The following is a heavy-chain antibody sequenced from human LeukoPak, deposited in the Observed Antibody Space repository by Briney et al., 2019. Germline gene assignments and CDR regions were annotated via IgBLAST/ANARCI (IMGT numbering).Heavy chain of an antibody. Sequence: VASVKVSCKASGYTFTQYGISWVRQAPGQGLEWMGWISAYNGNTNYVQNFQGGVTMTTDTSTSTAYMELTSLRSDDTAVYYCARDVEAAFCSTSTCYDLVFDYWGQGTLVTVSS. V-gene: IGHV1-18*01. J-gene: IGHJ4*02. CDR3: ARDVEAAFCSTSTCYDLVFDY. D-gene: IGHD2-2*01. CDR2: ISAYNGNT. CDR1: GYTFTQYG.